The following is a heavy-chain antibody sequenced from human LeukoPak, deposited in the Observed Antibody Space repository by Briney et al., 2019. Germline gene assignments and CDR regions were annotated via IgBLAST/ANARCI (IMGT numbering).Heavy chain of an antibody. CDR3: ASAPRQGAIGGLDY. J-gene: IGHJ4*02. CDR1: GGSISSRTYY. CDR2: IYYTGTT. V-gene: IGHV4-39*02. D-gene: IGHD1-26*01. Sequence: TSEPLTLTCYVSGGSISSRTYYWGWIRQPPGKRLVGVEAIYYTGTTYYNPSLRSRVTVSVDTSKNPFSLKLSSVTAADTALYYCASAPRQGAIGGLDYWGQGTLVTVSS.